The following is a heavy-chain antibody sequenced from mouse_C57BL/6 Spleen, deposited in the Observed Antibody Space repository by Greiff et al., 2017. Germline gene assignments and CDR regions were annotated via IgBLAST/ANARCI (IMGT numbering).Heavy chain of an antibody. CDR2: INPNNGGT. D-gene: IGHD2-12*01. Sequence: VQLQQSGPELVKPGASVKMSCKASGYTFTDYYMHWVKQSHGKGLEWIGNINPNNGGTSYNQKFKGKATLTVNKTSSTAYMELRSLTSEDSAVYYCATKGDFDYWGRGTTLTVSS. V-gene: IGHV1-22*01. J-gene: IGHJ2*01. CDR3: ATKGDFDY. CDR1: GYTFTDYY.